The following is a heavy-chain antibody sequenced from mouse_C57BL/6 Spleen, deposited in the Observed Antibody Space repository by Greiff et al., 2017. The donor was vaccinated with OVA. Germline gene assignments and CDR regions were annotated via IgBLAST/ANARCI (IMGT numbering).Heavy chain of an antibody. CDR3: TRLDSSGSYFDY. CDR1: GFTFSSYA. V-gene: IGHV5-9-1*02. D-gene: IGHD3-2*02. CDR2: ISSGGDYI. Sequence: EVHLVESGEGLVKPGGSLKLSCAASGFTFSSYAMSWVRQTPEKRLEWVAYISSGGDYIYYADTVKGRFTISRDNARNTLYLQMSSLKSEDTAMYYCTRLDSSGSYFDYWGQGTTLTVSS. J-gene: IGHJ2*01.